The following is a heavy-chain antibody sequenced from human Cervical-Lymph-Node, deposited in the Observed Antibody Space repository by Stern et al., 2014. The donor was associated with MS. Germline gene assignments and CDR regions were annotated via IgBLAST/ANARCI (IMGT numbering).Heavy chain of an antibody. CDR3: ASEDYYDSTGYNTYYNYGIDV. CDR1: GGSFRKSA. CDR2: IIPVFGTS. J-gene: IGHJ6*02. Sequence: EQLVQSGAEVKKPGSSVKVSCKTSGGSFRKSALSWIRQAPGQGLEWLGGIIPVFGTSDYAQKFRGRITITADESTNTTDMELSSLRSEDTAVYYCASEDYYDSTGYNTYYNYGIDVWGQGTTVTVSS. D-gene: IGHD3-22*01. V-gene: IGHV1-69*01.